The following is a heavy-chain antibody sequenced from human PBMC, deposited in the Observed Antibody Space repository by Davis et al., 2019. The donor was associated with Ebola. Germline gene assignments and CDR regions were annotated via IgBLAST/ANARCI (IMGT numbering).Heavy chain of an antibody. CDR2: IYPGDSDT. CDR1: GYRFTSYW. Sequence: GESLKISCKGSGYRFTSYWIGWVRQMPGKGLEWMGIIYPGDSDTRYSPSFQGQVTISADKSISTAYLQWSSLKASDTAMYYCARRGYSYGLHSYYYGMDVWGQGTTVTVSS. CDR3: ARRGYSYGLHSYYYGMDV. J-gene: IGHJ6*02. D-gene: IGHD5-18*01. V-gene: IGHV5-51*01.